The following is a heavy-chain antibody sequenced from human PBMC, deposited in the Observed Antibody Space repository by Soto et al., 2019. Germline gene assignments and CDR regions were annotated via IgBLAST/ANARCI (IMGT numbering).Heavy chain of an antibody. J-gene: IGHJ4*02. CDR1: GLTVSRNY. D-gene: IGHD6-19*01. CDR3: ARVAAVAATDFDY. CDR2: IYSGGST. Sequence: GGSLRLSCAVSGLTVSRNYMSWVRQAPGKGLEWVSIIYSGGSTYYADSVKGRFTISRENSKNTLYLQMNSLRAEDTAVYYCARVAAVAATDFDYWGQGTLVTVSS. V-gene: IGHV3-66*01.